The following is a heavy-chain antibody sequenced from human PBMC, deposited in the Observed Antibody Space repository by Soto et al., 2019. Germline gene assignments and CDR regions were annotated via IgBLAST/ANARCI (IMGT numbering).Heavy chain of an antibody. J-gene: IGHJ6*02. V-gene: IGHV5-51*01. D-gene: IGHD3-3*01. Sequence: GESLKISCKGSGYSFTSYWIGWVRQMPGKGLEWTGIIYPGDSDTRYSPSFQGQVTISADKSISTAYLQWSSLKASDTAMYYCARHPTYYDFWSGPKGYYGMDVWGQGTTVTVSS. CDR1: GYSFTSYW. CDR2: IYPGDSDT. CDR3: ARHPTYYDFWSGPKGYYGMDV.